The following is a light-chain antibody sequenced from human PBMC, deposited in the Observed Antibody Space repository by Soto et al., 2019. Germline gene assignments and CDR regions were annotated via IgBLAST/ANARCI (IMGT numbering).Light chain of an antibody. J-gene: IGKJ2*01. Sequence: EIVLTQSPGPLSLSPGERATLSCRASQSVSDNFLAWYQQKPGQAPRLLIYGASSRVSGFPDRFSGSGSGTDFALTISRLEPEDLAVYYCQQYGDSPYTFGQGTKLQIK. V-gene: IGKV3-20*01. CDR3: QQYGDSPYT. CDR2: GAS. CDR1: QSVSDNF.